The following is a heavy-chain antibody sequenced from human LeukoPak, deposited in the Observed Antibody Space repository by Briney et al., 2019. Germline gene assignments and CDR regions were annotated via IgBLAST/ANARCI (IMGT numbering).Heavy chain of an antibody. CDR2: INPNSGGT. Sequence: ASVTVSFKASGYTFTVYYMHWVRQAPGQGLEWMGWINPNSGGTNYAQKFQGRVTMTRDTSISTAYMELSRLRSDDTAVYYCARDLGKQWLVYWGQGTLVTVSS. V-gene: IGHV1-2*02. J-gene: IGHJ4*02. CDR1: GYTFTVYY. D-gene: IGHD6-19*01. CDR3: ARDLGKQWLVY.